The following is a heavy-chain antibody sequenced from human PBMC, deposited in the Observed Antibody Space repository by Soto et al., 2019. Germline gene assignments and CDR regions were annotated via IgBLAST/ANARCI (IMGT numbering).Heavy chain of an antibody. CDR3: ASGGGSSSPEGYYYYGMDV. J-gene: IGHJ6*02. CDR1: GGTFSSYA. V-gene: IGHV1-69*13. CDR2: IIPIFGTA. Sequence: ASVKVSCKASGGTFSSYAISWVRQAPGQGLEWMGGIIPIFGTANYAQKFQGRVTITADESTSTAYMELSSLRSEDTAVYYCASGGGSSSPEGYYYYGMDVWGQGTTVTVS. D-gene: IGHD6-13*01.